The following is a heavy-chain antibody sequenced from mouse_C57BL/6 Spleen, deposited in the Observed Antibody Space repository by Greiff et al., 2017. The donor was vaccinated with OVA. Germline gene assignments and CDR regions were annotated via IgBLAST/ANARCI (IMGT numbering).Heavy chain of an antibody. CDR2: ISSGGSYP. Sequence: EVMLVESGGDLVKPGGSLKLSCAASGFTFSSYGMSWVRQTPDKRLEWVATISSGGSYPYYPDSVKGRLTFSRDQSKNTLYLQISSLKSEDTAMYYCARHSAYWGQGTLVTVSA. J-gene: IGHJ3*01. CDR1: GFTFSSYG. V-gene: IGHV5-6*01. CDR3: ARHSAY.